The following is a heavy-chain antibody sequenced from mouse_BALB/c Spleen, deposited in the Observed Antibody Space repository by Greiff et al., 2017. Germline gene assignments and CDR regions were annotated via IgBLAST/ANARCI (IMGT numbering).Heavy chain of an antibody. Sequence: EVKLVESGGGLVKPGGSLKLSCAASGFTFSSYAMSWVRQTPEKRLEWVASISSGGSTYYPDSVKGRFTISRDNARNILYLQMSSLRSEDTAMYYCARGEAYYYGSSPLFAYWGQGTLVTVSA. D-gene: IGHD1-1*01. CDR2: ISSGGST. V-gene: IGHV5-6-5*01. CDR3: ARGEAYYYGSSPLFAY. CDR1: GFTFSSYA. J-gene: IGHJ3*01.